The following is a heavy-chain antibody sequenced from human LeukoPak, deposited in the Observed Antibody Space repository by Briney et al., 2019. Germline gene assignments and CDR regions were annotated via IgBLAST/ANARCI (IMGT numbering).Heavy chain of an antibody. V-gene: IGHV1-2*02. J-gene: IGHJ4*02. CDR3: ARDFWSGYTDDY. CDR2: INPNSGGT. CDR1: GYTFTGYY. D-gene: IGHD3-3*01. Sequence: ASVKVSCKASGYTFTGYYMHWVRQAPGQGLEWMGWINPNSGGTNYAQKFQGRVTMTEDTSTDTAYMELSSLRSDDTAVYYCARDFWSGYTDDYWGQGTLVTVSS.